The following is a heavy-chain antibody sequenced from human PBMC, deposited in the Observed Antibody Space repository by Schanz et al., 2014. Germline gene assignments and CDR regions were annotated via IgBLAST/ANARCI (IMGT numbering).Heavy chain of an antibody. V-gene: IGHV3-30*18. CDR2: ISYDGSDK. CDR1: GFTFSNYG. Sequence: QVQLVESGGGVVQPGRSLRLSCAASGFTFSNYGLVWVRQAPGKGLEWLAVISYDGSDKFHADFVKGRFTISRDNSKTTLYLQMNSLRAEDTAVYYCAKDPYGMDVWGQGTTXTVSS. J-gene: IGHJ6*02. CDR3: AKDPYGMDV.